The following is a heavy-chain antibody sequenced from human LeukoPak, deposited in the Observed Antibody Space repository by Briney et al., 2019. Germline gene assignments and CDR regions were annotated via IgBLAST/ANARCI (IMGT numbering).Heavy chain of an antibody. CDR2: TYYRSKWYT. V-gene: IGHV6-1*01. CDR1: GDSVPSSRAT. D-gene: IGHD3-16*01. J-gene: IGHJ6*02. Sequence: SQTLSLTCAISGDSVPSSRATWDWIRQSPSRGLEWLGRTYYRSKWYTDYAVSVKGRITINPDTSKNQFSLQLNPVTPEDTAVYFCARGGDRPGRYYYYGMDVWGQGTTVTVSS. CDR3: ARGGDRPGRYYYYGMDV.